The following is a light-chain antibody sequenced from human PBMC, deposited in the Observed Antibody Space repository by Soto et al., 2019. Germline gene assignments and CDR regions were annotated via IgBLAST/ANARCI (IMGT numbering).Light chain of an antibody. CDR1: ASDVGRYKF. CDR3: SSSTDTDTLVV. Sequence: QSVLTQPASVSGSPGQSITISCTGTASDVGRYKFVSWYQQHPGKAPKLLIYEVINRPSGVSSRFSGSKSGTTASLTISGLPTEDEASYYCSSSTDTDTLVVFGGGTKLTVL. CDR2: EVI. J-gene: IGLJ2*01. V-gene: IGLV2-14*01.